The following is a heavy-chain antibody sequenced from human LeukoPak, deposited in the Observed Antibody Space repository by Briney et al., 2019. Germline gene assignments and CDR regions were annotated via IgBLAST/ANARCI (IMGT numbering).Heavy chain of an antibody. V-gene: IGHV1-69*13. CDR3: ASSNGPVGATDQDSYYYYYMDV. J-gene: IGHJ6*03. D-gene: IGHD1-26*01. Sequence: ASVKVSCKASGGTFSGYAISWVRQAPGQGLEWMGGIIPNFGTANNAQKFQGRVTITADESTRTAYLELSSLRSEDTAVYYCASSNGPVGATDQDSYYYYYMDVWGKGTTVTVSS. CDR2: IIPNFGTA. CDR1: GGTFSGYA.